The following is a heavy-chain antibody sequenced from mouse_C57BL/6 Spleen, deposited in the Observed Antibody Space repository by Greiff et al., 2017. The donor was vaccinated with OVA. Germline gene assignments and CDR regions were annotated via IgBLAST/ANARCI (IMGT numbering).Heavy chain of an antibody. Sequence: VKLQQPGAELVMPGASVKLSCKASGYTFTSYWMHWVKQRPGQGLEWIGEIDPSDSYTNYNQKFKGKSTLTVDKSSSTAYMQLSSLTSEDSAVYYCARGDYYYGMGYYAMDYWGQGTSVTVSS. V-gene: IGHV1-69*01. CDR1: GYTFTSYW. CDR3: ARGDYYYGMGYYAMDY. D-gene: IGHD1-1*01. CDR2: IDPSDSYT. J-gene: IGHJ4*01.